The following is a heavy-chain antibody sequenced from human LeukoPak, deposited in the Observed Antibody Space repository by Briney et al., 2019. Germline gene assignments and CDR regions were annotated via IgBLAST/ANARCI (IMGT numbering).Heavy chain of an antibody. CDR2: FDPEDGET. CDR3: ATDLRVARYNWFDP. D-gene: IGHD6-6*01. V-gene: IGHV1-24*01. Sequence: ASVKVSCTVSGYTLTELSMHWVRQAPGKGLEWMGGFDPEDGETIYAQKFQGRVTMTEDTSTDTAYMELSSLRSEDTAVYYCATDLRVARYNWFDPWGPGTLVTVSS. J-gene: IGHJ5*02. CDR1: GYTLTELS.